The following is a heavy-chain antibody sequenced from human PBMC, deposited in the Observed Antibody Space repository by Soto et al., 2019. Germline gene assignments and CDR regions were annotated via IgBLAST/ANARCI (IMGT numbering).Heavy chain of an antibody. D-gene: IGHD2-2*01. CDR3: AKDRSSTLGYYYYGMDV. CDR2: ISYDGSNK. J-gene: IGHJ6*02. Sequence: VGSLRLSCAASGFTFSSYGMHWVRQAPGKGLEWVAVISYDGSNKYYADSVKGRFTISRDNSKNTLYLQMNSLRAEDTAVYYCAKDRSSTLGYYYYGMDVWGQGTTVTVSS. CDR1: GFTFSSYG. V-gene: IGHV3-30*18.